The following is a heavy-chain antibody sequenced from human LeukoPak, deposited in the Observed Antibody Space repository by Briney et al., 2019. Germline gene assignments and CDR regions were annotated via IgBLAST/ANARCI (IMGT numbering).Heavy chain of an antibody. V-gene: IGHV1-3*01. CDR2: INAGNGNT. Sequence: GASVKVSCKASGYTFTSYAMHWARQAPGQRLEWMGWINAGNGNTKYSQKFQGRVTITRDTSASTAYMELSSLRSEDTAVYYCAREKGSGRMAWFDPWGQGTLVTVSS. D-gene: IGHD3-10*01. J-gene: IGHJ5*02. CDR3: AREKGSGRMAWFDP. CDR1: GYTFTSYA.